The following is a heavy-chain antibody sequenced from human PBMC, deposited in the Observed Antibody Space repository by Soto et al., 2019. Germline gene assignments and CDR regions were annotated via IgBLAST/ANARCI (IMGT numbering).Heavy chain of an antibody. D-gene: IGHD5-18*01. CDR3: ARVKYSYDAFDI. Sequence: PGGSLRLSCAASGFTFSSYAMSWVRQAPGKGLEWVSAISGSGGSTYYADSVKGRFTISRDNAKNSLYLQMNSLRAEDTAVYYCARVKYSYDAFDIWGQGTMVTV. CDR2: ISGSGGST. CDR1: GFTFSSYA. V-gene: IGHV3-23*01. J-gene: IGHJ3*02.